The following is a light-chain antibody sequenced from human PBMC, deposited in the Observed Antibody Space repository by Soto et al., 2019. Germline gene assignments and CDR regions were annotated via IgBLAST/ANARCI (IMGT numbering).Light chain of an antibody. CDR3: MQALQTPRT. V-gene: IGKV2-28*01. CDR1: QSLLHSNGYNY. Sequence: DIVMTQSPLSLPVTPGEPASISCRSSQSLLHSNGYNYLDWYLQKPGQSPQLLIYLGSNRAYRVPGQFRCSGSGTDFTPKNSRVEAGDVGVYYCMQALQTPRTFGQGTKVEIK. CDR2: LGS. J-gene: IGKJ1*01.